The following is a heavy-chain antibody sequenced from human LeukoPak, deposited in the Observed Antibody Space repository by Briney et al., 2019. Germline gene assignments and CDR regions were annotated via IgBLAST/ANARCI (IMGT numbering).Heavy chain of an antibody. Sequence: SETLSLTCTVSGGSISSSSYYWGWIRQPPGKGLEWIGSIYYSGSTYYNPSLKSRVTISVDTSKNQFSLKLTSVTAADTAVYYCARDPYGDYVFDPWGQGTLVTVSS. D-gene: IGHD4-17*01. CDR3: ARDPYGDYVFDP. CDR2: IYYSGST. V-gene: IGHV4-39*07. CDR1: GGSISSSSYY. J-gene: IGHJ5*02.